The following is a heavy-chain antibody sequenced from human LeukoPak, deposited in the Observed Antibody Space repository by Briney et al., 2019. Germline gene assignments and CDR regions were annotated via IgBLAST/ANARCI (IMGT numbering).Heavy chain of an antibody. Sequence: PGGSLRLSCAASGFTFSSYGMHWVRQAPGRGLEWVAFIRYDGSNKYYADSVKGRFTISRDNSKNTLYLQMNSLRAEDTAVYYCAKDLLYSNYEPGYFDYWGQGTLVTVTS. V-gene: IGHV3-30*02. D-gene: IGHD4-11*01. CDR2: IRYDGSNK. J-gene: IGHJ4*02. CDR1: GFTFSSYG. CDR3: AKDLLYSNYEPGYFDY.